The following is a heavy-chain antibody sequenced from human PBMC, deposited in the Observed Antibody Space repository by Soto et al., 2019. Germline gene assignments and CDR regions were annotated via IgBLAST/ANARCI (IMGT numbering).Heavy chain of an antibody. CDR3: ARVGPAHYYDSSGYYSPLDY. Sequence: SVKVSCKASGDTFSSYAINWVRQAPGQGLEWMGGIIPMFGTANYAQKFKGRVTITAGESTSTVYMELSSLRSEDTAVYYCARVGPAHYYDSSGYYSPLDYWGQGTPVTVSS. CDR1: GDTFSSYA. J-gene: IGHJ4*02. CDR2: IIPMFGTA. V-gene: IGHV1-69*13. D-gene: IGHD3-22*01.